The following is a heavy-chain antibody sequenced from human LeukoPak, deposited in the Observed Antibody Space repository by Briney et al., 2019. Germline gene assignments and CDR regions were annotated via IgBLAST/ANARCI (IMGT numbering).Heavy chain of an antibody. CDR2: TNPSGGST. D-gene: IGHD3-22*01. J-gene: IGHJ5*01. Sequence: APVKVSCKASGYTFTSYYMHWVRQAPGQGLEWMGITNPSGGSTSYAQKFQGRVTMTRDMSTSTVYMELSSLRSEDTAVYYCAYSSGYYWFDYWGQGTLVTVSS. CDR3: AYSSGYYWFDY. V-gene: IGHV1-46*01. CDR1: GYTFTSYY.